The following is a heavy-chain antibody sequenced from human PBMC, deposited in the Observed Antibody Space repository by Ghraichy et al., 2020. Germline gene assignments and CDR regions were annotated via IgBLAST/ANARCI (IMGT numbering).Heavy chain of an antibody. Sequence: GESLNISCAASGFTFSAYAMHWVRQAPGKGLEWVAAISYDGRNKYFANFVMGRFTISRDNSKNTLYLQMDSLRTEDTAIYYCAGAPTNTRYFEYWGQGTLVTVSS. CDR3: AGAPTNTRYFEY. CDR1: GFTFSAYA. V-gene: IGHV3-30*04. J-gene: IGHJ4*02. CDR2: ISYDGRNK. D-gene: IGHD2-8*01.